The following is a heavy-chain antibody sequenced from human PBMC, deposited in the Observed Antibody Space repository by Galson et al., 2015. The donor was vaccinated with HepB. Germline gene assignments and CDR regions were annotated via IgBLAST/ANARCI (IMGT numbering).Heavy chain of an antibody. V-gene: IGHV3-48*02. CDR3: ARRAVAGLNYFDY. CDR1: GFTFSSYS. D-gene: IGHD6-19*01. CDR2: ISSSSSTI. J-gene: IGHJ4*02. Sequence: SLRLSCAASGFTFSSYSMNWVRQAPGKGLEWVSYISSSSSTIYYADSVKGRFTISRDNAKNSLYLQMNSLRDEDTAVYYCARRAVAGLNYFDYWGQGTLVTVSS.